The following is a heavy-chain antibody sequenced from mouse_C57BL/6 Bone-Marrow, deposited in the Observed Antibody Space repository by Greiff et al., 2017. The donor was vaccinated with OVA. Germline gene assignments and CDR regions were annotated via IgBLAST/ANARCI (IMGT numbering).Heavy chain of an antibody. D-gene: IGHD1-1*01. J-gene: IGHJ3*01. CDR3: ARRDYYGSSPLAY. V-gene: IGHV5-17*01. CDR1: GFTFSDYG. CDR2: ISSGSSTI. Sequence: EVQVVESGGGLVKPGGSLKLSCAASGFTFSDYGMHWVRQAPEKGLEWVAYISSGSSTIYYADTVKGRFTISRDNAKNTLFLQMTSLRSEDTAMYYCARRDYYGSSPLAYWGQGTLVTVSA.